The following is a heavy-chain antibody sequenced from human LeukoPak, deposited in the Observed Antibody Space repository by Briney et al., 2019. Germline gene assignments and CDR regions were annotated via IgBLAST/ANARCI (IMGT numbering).Heavy chain of an antibody. J-gene: IGHJ5*02. CDR2: ITSDGRST. Sequence: PGGSLRLSCEASGFTFSNYWMHWVRQAPGKGLVWVSRITSDGRSTSYADSVKGRFISSRDNAKNTLYLQMNSLGVEDTAVYYCARGTPTWFDPWGQGTLVTVSS. V-gene: IGHV3-74*01. CDR1: GFTFSNYW. CDR3: ARGTPTWFDP.